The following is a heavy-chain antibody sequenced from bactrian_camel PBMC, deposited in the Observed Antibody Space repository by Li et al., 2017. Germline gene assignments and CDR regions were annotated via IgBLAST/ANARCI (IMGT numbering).Heavy chain of an antibody. CDR1: GDTYSSELC. D-gene: IGHD2*01. Sequence: HVQLVESGGGSAQTGGSLRLSCRASGDTYSSELCMAWFRQAPGKEREGVVVLDDVGRINYADSVKGRFTISKDNAKNTIYLEMNSLKPEDTAMYYCATRSYCTTTSASGFTYWGHGTQVTVS. CDR2: LDDVGRI. V-gene: IGHV3S1*01. J-gene: IGHJ4*01. CDR3: ATRSYCTTTSASGFTY.